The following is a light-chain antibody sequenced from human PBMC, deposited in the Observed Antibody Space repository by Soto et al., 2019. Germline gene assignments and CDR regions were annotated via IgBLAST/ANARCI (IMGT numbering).Light chain of an antibody. V-gene: IGKV1-39*01. J-gene: IGKJ1*01. CDR1: QSISSY. CDR3: QQSYSTPRT. Sequence: DSQMTQAPSSLSASVGDRLTITCRASQSISSYLNWYQQKPGKXPKXXISEASSLQSGVPSRFSGSGSGTDFTLTISSLQPEDFATYYCQQSYSTPRTFGQGTKVDIK. CDR2: EAS.